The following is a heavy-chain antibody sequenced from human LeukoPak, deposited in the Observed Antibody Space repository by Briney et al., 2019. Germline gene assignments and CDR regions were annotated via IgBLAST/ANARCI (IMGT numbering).Heavy chain of an antibody. J-gene: IGHJ6*02. CDR1: GGSISNYY. CDR3: ARSDCSTTSCVAYYGMDV. D-gene: IGHD2-2*01. V-gene: IGHV4-59*08. CDR2: IYYSGST. Sequence: PSETLSLTCTVSGGSISNYYWNWIRQPPGKGLEWIGYIYYSGSTNYNPSLTSRVTISVDTSKNQFPLKLSSMTAADTAVYYCARSDCSTTSCVAYYGMDVWGQGTTVTVS.